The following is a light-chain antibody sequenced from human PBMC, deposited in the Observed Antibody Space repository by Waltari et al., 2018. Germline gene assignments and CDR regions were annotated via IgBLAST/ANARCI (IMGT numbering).Light chain of an antibody. CDR3: QQYDSIVLT. CDR2: GAS. Sequence: CRASQSVSNNFLNWYQRKPGQAPRRLIYGASSRATGIPDRFSGSGSGTDFTFTISRLEPEDFAVYYCQQYDSIVLTFGGGTKVEI. J-gene: IGKJ4*01. V-gene: IGKV3-20*01. CDR1: QSVSNNF.